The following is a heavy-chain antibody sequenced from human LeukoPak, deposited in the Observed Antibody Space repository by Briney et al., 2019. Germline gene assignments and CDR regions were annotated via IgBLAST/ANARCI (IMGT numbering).Heavy chain of an antibody. CDR3: AKDARSFGGTYFDY. D-gene: IGHD4-23*01. CDR2: MSGSDTGS. J-gene: IGHJ4*02. V-gene: IGHV3-23*01. CDR1: GFTLSSYS. Sequence: GGSLRLSCVASGFTLSSYSMSWVRQAPGKGLEWVSAMSGSDTGSWYADSVKGRFTISRDTSKTTLYLQMNSLRAEDTAIYYCAKDARSFGGTYFDYWGQGIQVTVSS.